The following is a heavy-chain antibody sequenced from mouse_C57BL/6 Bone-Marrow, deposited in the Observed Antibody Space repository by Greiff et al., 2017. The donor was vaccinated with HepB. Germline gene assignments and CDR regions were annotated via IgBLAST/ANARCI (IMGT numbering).Heavy chain of an antibody. CDR1: GYAFTNYL. Sequence: VKLQESGAELVRPGTSVKVSCKASGYAFTNYLIEWVKQRPGQGLEWIGVINPGSGGTNYNEKFKGKATMTADKSSSTAYMQLSSLTSEDSAVYFCARWDYDGAYWGQGTLVTVSA. D-gene: IGHD2-4*01. V-gene: IGHV1-54*01. J-gene: IGHJ3*01. CDR3: ARWDYDGAY. CDR2: INPGSGGT.